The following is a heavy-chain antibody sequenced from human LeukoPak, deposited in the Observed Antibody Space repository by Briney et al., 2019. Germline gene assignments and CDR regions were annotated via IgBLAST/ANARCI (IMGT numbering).Heavy chain of an antibody. V-gene: IGHV3-74*01. D-gene: IGHD5-24*01. J-gene: IGHJ3*02. CDR3: ARDGYNLDAFDI. CDR1: GFTFSSYW. CDR2: INTDGSST. Sequence: GGSLRLSCAASGFTFSSYWMHWVRQAPGKGLVWVSRINTDGSSTTYADSVKGRFTISRDNAKNTLYLQMNSLRAEGTAVYYCARDGYNLDAFDIWGQGTMVTVSS.